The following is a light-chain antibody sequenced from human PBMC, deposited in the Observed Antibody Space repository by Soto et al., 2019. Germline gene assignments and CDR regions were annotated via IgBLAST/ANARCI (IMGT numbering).Light chain of an antibody. Sequence: DILETQSPPTLSTSVGDRVAITCRASQSISQWVAWYQQKPGRAPELLIYDASKLKSGVPSRFSGSGSGTDFTLTISSLQPEDFATYYCQQSYSTPKAFGQGTKV. CDR2: DAS. J-gene: IGKJ1*01. V-gene: IGKV1-39*01. CDR3: QQSYSTPKA. CDR1: QSISQW.